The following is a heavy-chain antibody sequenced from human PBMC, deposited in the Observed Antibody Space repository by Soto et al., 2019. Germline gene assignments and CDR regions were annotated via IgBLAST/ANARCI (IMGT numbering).Heavy chain of an antibody. Sequence: PSETLSLTCTVSGGSISSYYWSWIRQPPGKGLEWIGYIYYSGSTNYNPSLKSRVTISVDTSKNQFSLKLSSVTAADTAVYYCARRAVRVTMVRGVGFDPWGQGTLVTVSS. J-gene: IGHJ5*02. D-gene: IGHD3-10*01. CDR3: ARRAVRVTMVRGVGFDP. V-gene: IGHV4-59*08. CDR1: GGSISSYY. CDR2: IYYSGST.